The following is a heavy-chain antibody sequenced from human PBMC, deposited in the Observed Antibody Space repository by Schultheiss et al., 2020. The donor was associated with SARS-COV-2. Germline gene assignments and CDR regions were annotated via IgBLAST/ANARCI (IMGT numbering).Heavy chain of an antibody. CDR3: ARDSTAYGDYGPLDY. V-gene: IGHV4-31*03. J-gene: IGHJ4*02. CDR1: GGSISSGGYY. Sequence: SQTLSLTCTVSGGSISSGGYYWGWIRQHPGKGLEWIGYIYYSGSTNYNSSLKSRVTISVDTSKNQFSLKLNSVTAADTAVYYCARDSTAYGDYGPLDYWGQGTLVTVSS. CDR2: IYYSGST. D-gene: IGHD4-17*01.